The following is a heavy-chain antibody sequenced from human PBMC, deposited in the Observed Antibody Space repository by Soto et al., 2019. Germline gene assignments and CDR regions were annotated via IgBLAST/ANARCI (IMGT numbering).Heavy chain of an antibody. Sequence: SETLSLTCTVSGGSISSSSYYWGWIRQPPGKGLEWIGSIYYSGSTYYTPSLKSRATISVDTSKNQFSLKLSSVTAADTAVYYCARPKCSSTSCYVGRVWFDPWGQGTLVTVSS. D-gene: IGHD2-2*01. V-gene: IGHV4-39*01. CDR3: ARPKCSSTSCYVGRVWFDP. J-gene: IGHJ5*02. CDR2: IYYSGST. CDR1: GGSISSSSYY.